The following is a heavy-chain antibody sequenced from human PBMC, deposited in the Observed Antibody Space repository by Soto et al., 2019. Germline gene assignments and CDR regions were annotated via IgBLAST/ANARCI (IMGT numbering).Heavy chain of an antibody. D-gene: IGHD3-3*01. J-gene: IGHJ4*02. V-gene: IGHV4-39*01. CDR1: GGSISSSNYY. CDR3: ATLSIVGVVIMGVDY. CDR2: IYYSGST. Sequence: QLQLQETGPGLVKPSETLSLSCTVSGGSISSSNYYWGWIRQPPGKGLEWIGNIYYSGSTYYNPSLKSRVTISVDTSKNQFSLKLSSVTAADTAVYYCATLSIVGVVIMGVDYWGQGTLVTVPS.